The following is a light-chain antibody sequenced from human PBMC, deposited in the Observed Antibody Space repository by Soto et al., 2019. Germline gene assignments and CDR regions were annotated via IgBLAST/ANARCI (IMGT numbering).Light chain of an antibody. CDR1: SSNIGSNY. V-gene: IGLV1-51*01. CDR2: DTN. CDR3: GSWDSSLSVVL. Sequence: QSVLTLPPSVSAAPGQKVTISCSGSSSNIGSNYVSWYQQIPGTAPKLLIYDTNKRPSGIPDRFSGSKSGTSATLGITGLQTGDDANYYCGSWDSSLSVVLFAAGTKLTVL. J-gene: IGLJ2*01.